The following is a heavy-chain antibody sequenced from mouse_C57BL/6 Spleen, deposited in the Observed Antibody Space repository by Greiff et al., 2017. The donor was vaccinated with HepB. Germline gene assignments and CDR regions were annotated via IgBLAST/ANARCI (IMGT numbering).Heavy chain of an antibody. CDR2: IYPGSGST. V-gene: IGHV1-55*01. D-gene: IGHD1-2*01. CDR3: ARSGFTAYGVGAMDY. J-gene: IGHJ4*01. CDR1: GYTFTSYW. Sequence: VQLQQPGAELVMPGASVKLSCKASGYTFTSYWMHWVKQRPGQGLEWIGDIYPGSGSTNYNEKFKSKATLTVDTSSSTAYMQLSSLTSEDSAVYYCARSGFTAYGVGAMDYWGQGTSVTVSS.